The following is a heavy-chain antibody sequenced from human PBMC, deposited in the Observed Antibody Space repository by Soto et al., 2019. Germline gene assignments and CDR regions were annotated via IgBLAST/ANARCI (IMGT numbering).Heavy chain of an antibody. CDR3: ARDTYFYGSGSYGP. CDR2: ISKSGGTT. Sequence: GGSLRLSCAPSGFTFSDYYMSWIRQAPGKGPEWVSYISKSGGTTHYADSVKGRFTISRDNAKNSLYLQMNSLRAEDTAVYYCARDTYFYGSGSYGPWGQGTLVTVSS. J-gene: IGHJ5*02. CDR1: GFTFSDYY. V-gene: IGHV3-11*01. D-gene: IGHD3-10*01.